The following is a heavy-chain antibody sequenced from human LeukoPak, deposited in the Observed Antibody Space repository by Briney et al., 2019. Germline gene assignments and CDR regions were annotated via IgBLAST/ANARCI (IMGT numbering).Heavy chain of an antibody. Sequence: PGASMKVSCKSSGFTFTDHYIHWVRQGPGQGLEWMGYIGPHSTFTSSPQEFQGRVTMTRDASMSTAYMELTRLTSDDTAVYYCVREGEGPLSKDFDYWGQGTLVTVSS. CDR3: VREGEGPLSKDFDY. CDR2: IGPHSTFT. D-gene: IGHD2/OR15-2a*01. V-gene: IGHV1-2*02. CDR1: GFTFTDHY. J-gene: IGHJ4*02.